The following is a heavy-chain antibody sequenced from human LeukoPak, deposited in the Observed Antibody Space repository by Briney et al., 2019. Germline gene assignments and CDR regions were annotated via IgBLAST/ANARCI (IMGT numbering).Heavy chain of an antibody. CDR3: ARAADGGGIAS. D-gene: IGHD3-16*01. V-gene: IGHV4-39*01. CDR1: GGSISSSIYY. Sequence: SETLSLTCTVSGGSISSSIYYWGWIRQPPGKDLEWIGSIYYSGSTDYNPSLKSRVTISVDTSKNQFSLKLSSVTAADTAVYYCARAADGGGIASWGQGALVTVSS. CDR2: IYYSGST. J-gene: IGHJ5*02.